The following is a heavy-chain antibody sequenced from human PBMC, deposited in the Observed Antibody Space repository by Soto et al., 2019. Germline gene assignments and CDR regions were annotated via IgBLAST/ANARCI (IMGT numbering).Heavy chain of an antibody. V-gene: IGHV3-30-3*01. D-gene: IGHD3-16*01. CDR2: ISSDGGDK. J-gene: IGHJ4*02. Sequence: QVQLVEFGGGVVQPGRSLRLSCAASGFTFSPYGMHWVRQAPSKGLEWVARISSDGGDKDYADSVKGRFTISRDNSKNTLSLQMNSLRVVDTAVYYCARDGGGAKDYWGQGTLVTVSS. CDR3: ARDGGGAKDY. CDR1: GFTFSPYG.